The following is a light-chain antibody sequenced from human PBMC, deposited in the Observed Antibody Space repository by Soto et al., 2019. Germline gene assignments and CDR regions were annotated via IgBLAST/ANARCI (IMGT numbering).Light chain of an antibody. Sequence: DIQMTQSPSTLSASVGDTVTITCRASQSMDIWLAWYQQKPGKAPKLLISDVSTLQSGVPSRFSGSGSGTEFTLTISSLQPDDFATYYCQQYETYWTFGQGTKVEIK. CDR2: DVS. V-gene: IGKV1-5*01. CDR1: QSMDIW. CDR3: QQYETYWT. J-gene: IGKJ1*01.